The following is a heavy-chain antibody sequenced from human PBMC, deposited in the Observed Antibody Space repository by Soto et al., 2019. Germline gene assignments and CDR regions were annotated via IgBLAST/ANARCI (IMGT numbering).Heavy chain of an antibody. V-gene: IGHV6-1*01. Sequence: SQTLSLTCAISGDSVSSNSAAWHWIRQSPSRGLEWLGRTYYRSKWYSDYAVSVKSRIIIIPDTSKNQFSLQLNSVTPEDTAVFXCARDNSSSWTGYYFDYWGQGALVTVSS. CDR1: GDSVSSNSAA. J-gene: IGHJ4*02. D-gene: IGHD6-13*01. CDR3: ARDNSSSWTGYYFDY. CDR2: TYYRSKWYS.